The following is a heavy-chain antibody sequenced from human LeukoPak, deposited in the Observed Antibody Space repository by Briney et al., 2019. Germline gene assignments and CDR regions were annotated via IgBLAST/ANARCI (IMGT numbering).Heavy chain of an antibody. J-gene: IGHJ4*02. Sequence: SETLSLTCTVSDGAISSYYWSWIRQPPGKGLEWIGYVYSSGITNYNPLFNGRVTISIDTSKNQFSLKLSSVTAADTAVYYCARDSGEWFGELLFDYWGQGTLVTVSS. CDR3: ARDSGEWFGELLFDY. V-gene: IGHV4-59*01. D-gene: IGHD3-10*01. CDR1: DGAISSYY. CDR2: VYSSGIT.